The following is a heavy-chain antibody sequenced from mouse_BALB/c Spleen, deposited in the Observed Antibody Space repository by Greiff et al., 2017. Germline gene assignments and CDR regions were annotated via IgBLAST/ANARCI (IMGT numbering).Heavy chain of an antibody. CDR1: GFSLTSYG. D-gene: IGHD2-1*01. V-gene: IGHV2-9*02. J-gene: IGHJ4*01. CDR3: AREGGVYYGNYGAMDY. CDR2: IWAGGST. Sequence: VKLVESGPGLVAPSQSLSITCTVSGFSLTSYGVHWVRQPPGKGLEWLGVIWAGGSTNYNSALMSRLSISKDNSKSQVFLKMNSLQTDDTAMYYCAREGGVYYGNYGAMDYWGQGTSVTVSS.